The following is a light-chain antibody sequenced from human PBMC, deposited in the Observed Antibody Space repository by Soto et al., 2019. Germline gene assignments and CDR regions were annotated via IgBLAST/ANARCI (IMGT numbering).Light chain of an antibody. CDR3: SSYTSSSSYV. Sequence: QSVLTQPASVSGSPGQSITISCTGTSSDVGAYNYVSWYQQHPGKAPKLMIYEVSNRPSGVSNRFSGSKSGNTASLTIFGLQAEDEADYYCSSYTSSSSYVFGTGTKFTVL. J-gene: IGLJ1*01. CDR2: EVS. CDR1: SSDVGAYNY. V-gene: IGLV2-14*01.